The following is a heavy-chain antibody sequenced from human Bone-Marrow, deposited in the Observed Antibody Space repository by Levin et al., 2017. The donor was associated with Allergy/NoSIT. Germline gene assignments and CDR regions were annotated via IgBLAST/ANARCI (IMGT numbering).Heavy chain of an antibody. CDR3: ARHLGYYGSGSQYDY. Sequence: SETLSLTCTVSGGSISSSSYYWGWIRQPPGKGLEWIGSIYYSGSTYYNPSLKSRVTISVDTSKNQFSLKLSSVTAADTAVYYCARHLGYYGSGSQYDYWGQGTLVTVSS. CDR2: IYYSGST. D-gene: IGHD3-10*01. V-gene: IGHV4-39*01. CDR1: GGSISSSSYY. J-gene: IGHJ4*02.